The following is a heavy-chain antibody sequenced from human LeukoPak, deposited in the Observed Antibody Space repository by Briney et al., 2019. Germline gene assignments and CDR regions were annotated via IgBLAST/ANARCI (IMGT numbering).Heavy chain of an antibody. CDR1: GLTFSSYW. D-gene: IGHD3-22*01. CDR3: AREYDSGGHYYYYLDY. CDR2: INSDGTTT. Sequence: GGSLRLSCAGSGLTFSSYWMQWVRQAPGKGLVWVSRINSDGTTTSYADSVKGRFTISRDNAKNTLYLQMNSLRVEDTAVYFCAREYDSGGHYYYYLDYWGQGTKVTVSS. V-gene: IGHV3-74*01. J-gene: IGHJ4*02.